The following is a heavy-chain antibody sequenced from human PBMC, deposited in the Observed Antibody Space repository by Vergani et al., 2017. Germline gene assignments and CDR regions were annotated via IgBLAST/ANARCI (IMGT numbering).Heavy chain of an antibody. CDR2: ISGSGGST. J-gene: IGHJ3*02. CDR3: VKDFSRITMVRGVIANDAFDI. Sequence: EVQLLESGGGLVQPGGSLRLSCAASGFTFSSYAMSWVRQAPGKGLEWVSAISGSGGSTYYADSVKGRFTISRDNSKNTLYLQMSSLRAEDTAVYYCVKDFSRITMVRGVIANDAFDIWGQGTMVTVSS. CDR1: GFTFSSYA. D-gene: IGHD3-10*01. V-gene: IGHV3-23*01.